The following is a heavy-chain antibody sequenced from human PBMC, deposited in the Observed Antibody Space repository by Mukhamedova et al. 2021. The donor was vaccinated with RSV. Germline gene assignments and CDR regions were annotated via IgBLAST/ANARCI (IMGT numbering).Heavy chain of an antibody. D-gene: IGHD3-22*01. J-gene: IGHJ3*02. V-gene: IGHV4-39*01. CDR3: ARHGRVVVITKDAFDI. Sequence: LKSRVTISVDTSKNQFSLKLSSVTAADTAVYYCARHGRVVVITKDAFDIWGQGTMVTVSS.